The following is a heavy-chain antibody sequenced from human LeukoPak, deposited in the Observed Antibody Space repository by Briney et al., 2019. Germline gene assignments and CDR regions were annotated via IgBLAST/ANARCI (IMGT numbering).Heavy chain of an antibody. V-gene: IGHV5-51*01. Sequence: GESLKIPCKGSGYTFTKYWIGWVRLTPGKGLEWMGIIYPDDDDTRYSPSFEGPVTISADTSTSTAYLQWSSLKASDTAMYYCARHSYCRGSSCYENNWFDPWGQGTLVTVSS. CDR2: IYPDDDDT. CDR3: ARHSYCRGSSCYENNWFDP. CDR1: GYTFTKYW. J-gene: IGHJ5*02. D-gene: IGHD2-2*01.